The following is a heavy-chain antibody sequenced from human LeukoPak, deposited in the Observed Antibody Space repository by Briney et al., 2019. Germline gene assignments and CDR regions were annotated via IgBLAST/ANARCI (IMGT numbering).Heavy chain of an antibody. CDR2: SYSGGSGGST. V-gene: IGHV3-53*01. CDR1: GFTVSSKY. CDR3: ATGWSLDY. Sequence: GASLRLSCAASGFTVSSKYMSRVRQAPGKGLEWVSVSYSGGSGGSTYYGDSVKGRFAISRENSKNTLFLQMNSLRAEDTAVYYCATGWSLDYWGQGTLVTVSS. J-gene: IGHJ4*02. D-gene: IGHD6-19*01.